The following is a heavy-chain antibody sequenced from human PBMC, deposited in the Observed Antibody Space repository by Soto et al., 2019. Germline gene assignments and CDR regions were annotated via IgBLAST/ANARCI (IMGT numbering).Heavy chain of an antibody. CDR3: ARGSYNWNPRVNWFDP. V-gene: IGHV4-38-2*01. Sequence: SETLSLTCAVSGYSISSSYYWGRIRQPPGKGLEWIGSIYHSGSTYYNPSLKSRVTISVDTSKNQFSLNLSSVTAADTAVYYCARGSYNWNPRVNWFDPWGQGTLVTVSS. CDR1: GYSISSSYY. D-gene: IGHD1-20*01. CDR2: IYHSGST. J-gene: IGHJ5*02.